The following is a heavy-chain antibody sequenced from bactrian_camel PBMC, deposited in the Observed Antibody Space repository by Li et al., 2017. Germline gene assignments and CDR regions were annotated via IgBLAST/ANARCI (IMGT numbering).Heavy chain of an antibody. CDR2: IDTGDGST. D-gene: IGHD2*01. CDR3: AADFRPGAWCSGGYLSRNFRY. J-gene: IGHJ4*01. V-gene: IGHV3S28*01. CDR1: GYTFNTY. Sequence: VESGGGSALAGGSVRLSCAASGYTFNTYSWFRQAPGQEREGVAAIDTGDGSTYYLNSVEGRFTISHDNAKNTLYLQMNSLKPEDTATYSCAADFRPGAWCSGGYLSRNFRYWGQGTQVTVS.